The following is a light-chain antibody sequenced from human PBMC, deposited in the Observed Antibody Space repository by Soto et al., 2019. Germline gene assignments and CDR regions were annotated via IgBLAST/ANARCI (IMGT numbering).Light chain of an antibody. V-gene: IGLV1-47*01. J-gene: IGLJ3*02. Sequence: QAVVTQPPSASGTPGQRVTISCSGSSSNIGTNYVYWYQQLPGSAPKLLIYGKDQRPSGVPDRFSGSKSGTSASLAISGLRSEDEADYYCAAWDNSLSGRLFGGGTKLTVL. CDR1: SSNIGTNY. CDR2: GKD. CDR3: AAWDNSLSGRL.